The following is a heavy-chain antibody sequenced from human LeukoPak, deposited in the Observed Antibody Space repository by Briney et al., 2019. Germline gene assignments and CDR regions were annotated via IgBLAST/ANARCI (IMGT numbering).Heavy chain of an antibody. CDR2: IYYSGST. Sequence: SETLSLTCTVSGGSISSGDYYWSWIRQPPGKGLEWIGYIYYSGSTYYNPSLKSRVTISVDTSKNQFSLKLSSVTAADTAVYYCARALPEYYYDSSGPPRGFDYWGQGTLVTVSS. CDR3: ARALPEYYYDSSGPPRGFDY. D-gene: IGHD3-22*01. V-gene: IGHV4-30-4*01. CDR1: GGSISSGDYY. J-gene: IGHJ4*02.